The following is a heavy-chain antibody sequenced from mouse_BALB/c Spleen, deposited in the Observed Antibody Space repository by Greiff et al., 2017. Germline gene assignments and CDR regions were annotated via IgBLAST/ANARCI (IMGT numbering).Heavy chain of an antibody. V-gene: IGHV1S137*01. CDR2: ISTYYGDA. CDR3: AREEDYRYDGAMDY. Sequence: QVQLQQSGAELVRPGVSVKISCKGSGYTFTDYAMHWVKQSHAKSLEWIGVISTYYGDASYNQKFKGKATMTVDKSSSTAYMELARLTSEDSAIYYCAREEDYRYDGAMDYWGQGTSVTVSS. D-gene: IGHD2-14*01. J-gene: IGHJ4*01. CDR1: GYTFTDYA.